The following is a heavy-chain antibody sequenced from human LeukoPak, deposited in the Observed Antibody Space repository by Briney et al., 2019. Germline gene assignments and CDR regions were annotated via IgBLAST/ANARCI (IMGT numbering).Heavy chain of an antibody. J-gene: IGHJ4*02. CDR2: IYYSGST. Sequence: SQTLSLTCTVSGGSISSGDYYWSWIRRPPGKGLEWIGHIYYSGSTYYNPSLKSRVTISVDTSKNQFSLKVSSVTAADTAVYYCARGHYGANLFDYWGQGTLVTVSS. CDR3: ARGHYGANLFDY. V-gene: IGHV4-30-4*01. D-gene: IGHD4-17*01. CDR1: GGSISSGDYY.